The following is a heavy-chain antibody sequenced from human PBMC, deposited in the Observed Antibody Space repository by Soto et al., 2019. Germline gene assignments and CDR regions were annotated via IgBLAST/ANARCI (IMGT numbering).Heavy chain of an antibody. J-gene: IGHJ6*03. CDR1: GFTVSNNY. V-gene: IGHV3-66*01. D-gene: IGHD2-15*01. CDR2: MYSGGGT. CDR3: ARGDCVGGTCYSLAGSFYYYMDV. Sequence: EVQLVESGGGLVQPGGSLRLSCVASGFTVSNNYMTWVRQAPGKGLEWVSNMYSGGGTYYTDSVKGRFTISRDSSTNTLYLQMDNVRAEDTAVYYCARGDCVGGTCYSLAGSFYYYMDVWGKGTTVTVFS.